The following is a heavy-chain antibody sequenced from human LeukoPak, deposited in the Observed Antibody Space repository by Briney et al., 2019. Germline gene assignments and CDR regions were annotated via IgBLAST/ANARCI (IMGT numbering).Heavy chain of an antibody. D-gene: IGHD3-3*01. J-gene: IGHJ4*02. CDR2: IIPIFGTA. CDR3: AGGLDRGVVIPPGFDY. V-gene: IGHV1-69*13. Sequence: ASVKVSCKASGGTFSSYAISWVRQAPGQGLEWMGGIIPIFGTANYAQKFQGRVTITADESTSTAYMELSSLRSEDTAVYYCAGGLDRGVVIPPGFDYWGQGTLVTVSS. CDR1: GGTFSSYA.